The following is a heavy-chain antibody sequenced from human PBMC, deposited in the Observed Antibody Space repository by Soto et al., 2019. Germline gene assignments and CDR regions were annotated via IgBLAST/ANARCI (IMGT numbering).Heavy chain of an antibody. J-gene: IGHJ4*02. V-gene: IGHV3-30*18. CDR1: GFTFSTYG. CDR3: AKSVYNWDDGFFDY. D-gene: IGHD1-1*01. Sequence: QVQLVESGGGVVQPGRSLRLSCAASGFTFSTYGMHWVRQDPGEGLEWVAVISYDGVNKYYADSVKGRFTISRDNSKNTLYLQMNSLRAEDTAVYYCAKSVYNWDDGFFDYWGQGTLVTVSS. CDR2: ISYDGVNK.